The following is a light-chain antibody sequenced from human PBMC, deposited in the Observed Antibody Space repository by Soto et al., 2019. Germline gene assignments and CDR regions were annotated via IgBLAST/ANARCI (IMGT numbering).Light chain of an antibody. CDR2: GAS. CDR3: LQHNSYPLT. J-gene: IGKJ4*01. CDR1: GPAGRTY. Sequence: ASGPAGRTYLAWYQQKPGQAPRLLIYGASSRATGIPDRFSGSGSGTEFTLTISSLQPEDFATYYCLQHNSYPLTFGGGTKVDIK. V-gene: IGKV3-20*01.